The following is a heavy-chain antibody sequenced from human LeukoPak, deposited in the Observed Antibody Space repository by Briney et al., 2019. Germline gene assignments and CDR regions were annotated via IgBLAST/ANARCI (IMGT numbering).Heavy chain of an antibody. CDR1: GFTFSSFY. CDR3: ARDRTVTTNPYFFDY. CDR2: INTDGSTT. Sequence: GGSLRLSCAASGFTFSSFYMHWVRQAPGKGLVWVSRINTDGSTTRYADSVKGRFTISRDNAKNTLYLQMDSLRAEDTAVYYCARDRTVTTNPYFFDYWGQGTLVSVSS. D-gene: IGHD4-17*01. J-gene: IGHJ4*02. V-gene: IGHV3-74*01.